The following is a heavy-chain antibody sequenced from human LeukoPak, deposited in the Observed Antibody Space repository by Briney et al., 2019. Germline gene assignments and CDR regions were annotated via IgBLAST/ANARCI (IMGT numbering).Heavy chain of an antibody. CDR2: IYHSGSA. V-gene: IGHV4-38-2*02. CDR1: GYSITSGYN. Sequence: KSSETLSLTCTVSGYSITSGYNWAWIRQPPGKVLEWIGSIYHSGSAYYNPSLKSRVTISVDTSKNQFSLKLSSVTVADTAVYYCVRYCSSTTCYTRAVDYWGQGTLVTVSS. D-gene: IGHD2-2*02. J-gene: IGHJ4*02. CDR3: VRYCSSTTCYTRAVDY.